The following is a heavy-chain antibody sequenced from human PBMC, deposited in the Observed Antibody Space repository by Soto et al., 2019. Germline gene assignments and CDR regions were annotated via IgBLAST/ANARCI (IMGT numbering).Heavy chain of an antibody. V-gene: IGHV3-23*01. Sequence: EVQLLESGGGLVQPGGSLRLSCAASGFTFSNYAMSWVRQAPGKGLEWVSGISGGGGSSYYADSVKGRFTISRDNSKNPLYLQMNSLRAEDTAVYYCANNCGVDCHSVFFYWGQGTLVIVSS. CDR1: GFTFSNYA. J-gene: IGHJ4*02. D-gene: IGHD2-21*02. CDR2: ISGGGGSS. CDR3: ANNCGVDCHSVFFY.